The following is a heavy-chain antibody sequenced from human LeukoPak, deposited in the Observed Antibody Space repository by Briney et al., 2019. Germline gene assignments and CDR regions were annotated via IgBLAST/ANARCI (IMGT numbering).Heavy chain of an antibody. CDR1: GYTFTSYG. CDR2: ISAYNGNT. V-gene: IGHV1-18*01. CDR3: ARGSQFDPFDY. J-gene: IGHJ4*02. Sequence: ASVKVTCKASGYTFTSYGISWVRQPPGQGLARMGWISAYNGNTNYAQKLQGRVTMTTDTSTSTAYMELRSLRSDDTAVYYCARGSQFDPFDYWGQGTLVTVSS. D-gene: IGHD2/OR15-2a*01.